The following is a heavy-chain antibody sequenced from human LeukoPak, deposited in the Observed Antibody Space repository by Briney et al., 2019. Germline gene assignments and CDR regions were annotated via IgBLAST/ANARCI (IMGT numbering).Heavy chain of an antibody. CDR1: GHTFTGYY. Sequence: GASVKVSCKASGHTFTGYYMHWVRQAPGQGLEWIGRINPNSGGTNYAQKFQGRVTMTRDTSISTAYMELSRLTSEDTAVYYCARGYSSDNWFDPWGQGTLVTVSS. V-gene: IGHV1-2*06. J-gene: IGHJ5*02. CDR2: INPNSGGT. D-gene: IGHD6-19*01. CDR3: ARGYSSDNWFDP.